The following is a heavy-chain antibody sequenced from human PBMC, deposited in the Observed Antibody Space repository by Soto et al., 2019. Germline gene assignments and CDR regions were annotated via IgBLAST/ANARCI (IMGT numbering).Heavy chain of an antibody. CDR2: IYHSGST. J-gene: IGHJ5*02. CDR1: GGSISSYY. V-gene: IGHV4-59*12. D-gene: IGHD1-7*01. CDR3: ARGLVLGITGTTGVYYNWFDP. Sequence: SETLSLTCTVSGGSISSYYWSWIRQPPGKGLEWIGYIYHSGSTNYNPSLKSRVTISVDTSKNQFSLKLSSVTAADTAVYYCARGLVLGITGTTGVYYNWFDPWGQGTLVTVSS.